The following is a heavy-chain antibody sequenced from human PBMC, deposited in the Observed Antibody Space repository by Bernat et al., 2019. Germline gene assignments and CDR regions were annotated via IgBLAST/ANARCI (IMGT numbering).Heavy chain of an antibody. V-gene: IGHV3-30*18. D-gene: IGHD2-21*02. CDR2: ISYDGSNK. Sequence: QVQLVESGGGVVQLGRSLRLSCAASGFTFSSYGMHWVRQAPGKGLEWVAVISYDGSNKYYADSVKGRFTISRDNSKNTLYLQMNSLRAEDTAVYYCAKAPGGDYRTTLIDYWGQGTLVTVSS. J-gene: IGHJ4*02. CDR1: GFTFSSYG. CDR3: AKAPGGDYRTTLIDY.